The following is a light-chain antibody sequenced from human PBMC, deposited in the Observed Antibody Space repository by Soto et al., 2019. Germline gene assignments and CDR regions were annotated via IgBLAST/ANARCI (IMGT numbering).Light chain of an antibody. CDR2: GAS. Sequence: IVWTHSPATLSFSPGEMATLSFGASQSVSSYLAWYQQKPGQAPRLLIYGASTRATGVPARFSGSGSGTDFTLTISSLQSEDFAIYYCQQYNNWPWTFGQGTKVDIK. CDR3: QQYNNWPWT. V-gene: IGKV3D-15*01. J-gene: IGKJ1*01. CDR1: QSVSSY.